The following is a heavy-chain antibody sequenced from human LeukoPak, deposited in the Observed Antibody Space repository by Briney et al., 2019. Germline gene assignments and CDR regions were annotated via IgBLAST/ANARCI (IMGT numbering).Heavy chain of an antibody. V-gene: IGHV4-34*01. CDR2: INHSGST. CDR1: GGSFSGYY. Sequence: SETLSLTCAVYGGSFSGYYWSWIRQPPGKGLEWIGEINHSGSTKYNPSLKSRVTISGDTSKNQFSLKLSSVTAADTAVYYCTRRGGSSSSDWFDPWGQGTLVIVSS. CDR3: TRRGGSSSSDWFDP. D-gene: IGHD6-6*01. J-gene: IGHJ5*02.